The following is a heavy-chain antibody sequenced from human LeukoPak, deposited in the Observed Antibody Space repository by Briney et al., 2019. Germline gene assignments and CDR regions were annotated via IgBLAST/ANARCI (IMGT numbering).Heavy chain of an antibody. CDR2: IYYSGST. V-gene: IGHV4-59*01. Sequence: PSETLSLTCTVSGGPISSYYWSWIRQPPGKGLEWIGYIYYSGSTNYNPSLKSRVTISVDTSKNQFSLKLSSVTAADTAVYYCARDAKSDYGGNSWHAFDIWGQGTMVTVSS. CDR3: ARDAKSDYGGNSWHAFDI. CDR1: GGPISSYY. J-gene: IGHJ3*02. D-gene: IGHD4-23*01.